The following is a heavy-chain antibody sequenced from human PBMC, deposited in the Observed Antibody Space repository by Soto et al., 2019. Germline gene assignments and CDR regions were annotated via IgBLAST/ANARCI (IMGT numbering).Heavy chain of an antibody. V-gene: IGHV3-30-3*01. CDR3: ARFGFTYYYDY. CDR1: GFTFSSYA. D-gene: IGHD3-10*01. CDR2: ISYDGSNK. Sequence: GGSLRLSCAASGFTFSSYAIHWVRQAPGKGLEWVAVISYDGSNKYYADSVKGRFTISRDNSKNTLYLQTNSLRAEDTAVYYCARFGFTYYYDYWGQGTLVTVSS. J-gene: IGHJ4*02.